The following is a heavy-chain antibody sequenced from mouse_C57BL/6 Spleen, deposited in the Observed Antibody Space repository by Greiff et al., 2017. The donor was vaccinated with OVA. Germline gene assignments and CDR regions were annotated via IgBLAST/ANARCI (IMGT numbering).Heavy chain of an antibody. J-gene: IGHJ1*03. D-gene: IGHD1-1*01. CDR3: ARGDGSSYGWYFDV. V-gene: IGHV1-80*01. Sequence: VMLVESGAELVKPGASVKISCKASGYAFSSYWMNWVKQRPGKGLEWIGQIYPGDGDTNYNGTFKGKATLTADKSSSTAYMQLSSLTSEDSAVYFCARGDGSSYGWYFDVWGTGTTVTVSS. CDR1: GYAFSSYW. CDR2: IYPGDGDT.